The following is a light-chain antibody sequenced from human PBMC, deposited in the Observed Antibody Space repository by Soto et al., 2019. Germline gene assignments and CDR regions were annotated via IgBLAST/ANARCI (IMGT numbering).Light chain of an antibody. CDR1: QSVSTN. V-gene: IGKV3-15*01. Sequence: EIVITQSPATLSVSPGERATLSCRASQSVSTNLAWYQQKPGQTPRLLIYSASTRATGIPARFSGSGSGTEFTLTIXSLQSEDFAVYYCQQYSNWWTFGQGTKVDIK. CDR3: QQYSNWWT. CDR2: SAS. J-gene: IGKJ1*01.